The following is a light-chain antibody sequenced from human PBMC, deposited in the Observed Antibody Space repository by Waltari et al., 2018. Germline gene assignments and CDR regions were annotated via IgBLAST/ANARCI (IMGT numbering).Light chain of an antibody. CDR3: QQYTIYPLT. CDR2: KAS. J-gene: IGKJ4*01. CDR1: QSNTDW. Sequence: DVQMTQSPATLSASVGDRVTITCRVSQSNTDWLAWCQQKPGKAPKLLIYKASTLESGVPSRFIGTRSGTEFTLTISNLQPDDFATYYCQQYTIYPLTFGGGTKVAI. V-gene: IGKV1-5*03.